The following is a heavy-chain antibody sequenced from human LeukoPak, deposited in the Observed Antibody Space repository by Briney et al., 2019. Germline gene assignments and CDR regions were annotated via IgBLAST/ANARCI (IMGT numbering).Heavy chain of an antibody. CDR1: GYTFTSYY. J-gene: IGHJ4*02. D-gene: IGHD5-18*01. Sequence: ASVKVSCKASGYTFTSYYLHWVRQAPGQGLEWMGVLNPSGDSTTYAQRFQGRVTVTTDTSTNTVYMDLSSLRSEDTAVYYCAKDALGDHGGNSRFDYWGQGTLVTVSS. V-gene: IGHV1-46*01. CDR2: LNPSGDST. CDR3: AKDALGDHGGNSRFDY.